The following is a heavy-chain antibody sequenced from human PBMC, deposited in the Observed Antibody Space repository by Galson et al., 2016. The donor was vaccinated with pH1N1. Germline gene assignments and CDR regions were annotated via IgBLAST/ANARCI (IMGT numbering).Heavy chain of an antibody. D-gene: IGHD6-13*01. CDR1: GCTLTELS. Sequence: SVKVSCKVSGCTLTELSMHWVRQAPGKGLEWMGGFDPEDGETIYAQKFQGRVTMTEDTSTDTAYMELSSLRSEDTAVYYCATVIAAGYGMDVWGQGTTVTVSS. CDR2: FDPEDGET. V-gene: IGHV1-24*01. CDR3: ATVIAAGYGMDV. J-gene: IGHJ6*02.